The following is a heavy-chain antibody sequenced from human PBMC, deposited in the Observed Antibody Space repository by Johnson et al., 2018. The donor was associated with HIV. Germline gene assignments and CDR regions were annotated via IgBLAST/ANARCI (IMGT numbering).Heavy chain of an antibody. J-gene: IGHJ3*02. CDR2: ITVSGDNT. CDR3: ARVIPGSSGIRDDAFDI. V-gene: IGHV3-66*01. CDR1: GFTVSSNY. Sequence: VQLVESGGGLVQPGGSLRLSCAASGFTVSSNYMSWVRQGPGKGLEWVSAITVSGDNTYYADSVKGRFTISRDNAKNSLYLQMNSLRAEDTAVYYCARVIPGSSGIRDDAFDIWGHGTMVTVSS. D-gene: IGHD3-22*01.